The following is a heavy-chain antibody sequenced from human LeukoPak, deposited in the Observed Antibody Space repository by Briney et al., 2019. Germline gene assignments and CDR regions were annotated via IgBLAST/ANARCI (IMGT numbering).Heavy chain of an antibody. CDR2: INHSGST. J-gene: IGHJ4*02. Sequence: SETLSLTCAVYGGSFSPYYWSWIRHPPGKGLEWIVEINHSGSTNYNPSLKSRVTISVDTSKNQFSLRLSSVTAAHTAVYYCARGGFYCGGDCYVDYWGQGTLVTVSS. CDR3: ARGGFYCGGDCYVDY. D-gene: IGHD2-21*02. V-gene: IGHV4-34*01. CDR1: GGSFSPYY.